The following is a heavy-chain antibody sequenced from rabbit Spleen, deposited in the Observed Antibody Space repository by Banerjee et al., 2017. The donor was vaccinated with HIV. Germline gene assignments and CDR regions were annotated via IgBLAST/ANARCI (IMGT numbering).Heavy chain of an antibody. Sequence: QSLEESGGDLVKPGASLTLTCKASGFSFNSGYDMCWVRQAPGKGLEWIGCTYTTNDKSWYATWAKGRFTVSKTSSTTVTLQMTSLTAADTATYFCARDSGSSFSSYGMDLWGPGTLVTVS. CDR3: ARDSGSSFSSYGMDL. CDR2: TYTTNDKS. J-gene: IGHJ6*01. D-gene: IGHD8-1*01. CDR1: GFSFNSGYD. V-gene: IGHV1S40*01.